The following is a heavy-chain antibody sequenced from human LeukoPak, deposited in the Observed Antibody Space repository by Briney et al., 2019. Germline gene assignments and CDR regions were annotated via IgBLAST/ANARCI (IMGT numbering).Heavy chain of an antibody. J-gene: IGHJ3*02. V-gene: IGHV3-23*01. CDR3: AKTRASYSYGYGGAFDI. D-gene: IGHD5-18*01. Sequence: GGSLRLSCAASGFTFSDYGMSWVRQAPGKGLEWISSISSTGGTTYYAGSVKGRFTISRDNSKNTLYLQMNSLRAEDTAVYYCAKTRASYSYGYGGAFDIWGQGTMVTVSS. CDR1: GFTFSDYG. CDR2: ISSTGGTT.